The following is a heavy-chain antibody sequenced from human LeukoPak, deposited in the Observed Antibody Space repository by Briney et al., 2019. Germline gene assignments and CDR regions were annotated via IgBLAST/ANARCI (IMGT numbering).Heavy chain of an antibody. CDR2: IIPILGIA. Sequence: GASVKVSCKASGYTFTSYGISWVRQAPGQGLEWMGRIIPILGIANYAQKFKGRVTITADKSTSTAYMELSSLRSEDTAVYYCARGPDAYYYGSGSYVWGQRTLVTVSS. V-gene: IGHV1-69*04. J-gene: IGHJ4*02. CDR1: GYTFTSYG. CDR3: ARGPDAYYYGSGSYV. D-gene: IGHD3-10*01.